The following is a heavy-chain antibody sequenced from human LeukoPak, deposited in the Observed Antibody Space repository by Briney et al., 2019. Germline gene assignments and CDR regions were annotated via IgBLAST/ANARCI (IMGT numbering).Heavy chain of an antibody. CDR3: ARDRRSVVVAATRYYYYGMGV. Sequence: GGSLRLSCAASGFTFSSYAMHWVRQAPGKGLEWVAVISYDGSNKYYADSVKGRFTISRDNSKNTLYLQMNSLRAEDTAVYYCARDRRSVVVAATRYYYYGMGVWGQGTTVTVSS. D-gene: IGHD2-15*01. CDR1: GFTFSSYA. J-gene: IGHJ6*02. CDR2: ISYDGSNK. V-gene: IGHV3-30-3*01.